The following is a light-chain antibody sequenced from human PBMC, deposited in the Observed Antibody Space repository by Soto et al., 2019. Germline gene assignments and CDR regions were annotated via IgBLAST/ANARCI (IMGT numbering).Light chain of an antibody. CDR3: SSYTGTNNVPYV. Sequence: QSVLTQPASVSGSPGQSITISCTGTSSDVGSYNHVSWYQQHPGKAPKLMISEVTSRPSGVSNRFSGSKSGNTASLTISGLQAEDEADYYYSSYTGTNNVPYVFGTGTKLTVL. CDR2: EVT. CDR1: SSDVGSYNH. J-gene: IGLJ1*01. V-gene: IGLV2-14*01.